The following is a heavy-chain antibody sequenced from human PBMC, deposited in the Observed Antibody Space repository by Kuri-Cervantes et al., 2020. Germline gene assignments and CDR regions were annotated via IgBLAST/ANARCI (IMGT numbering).Heavy chain of an antibody. CDR2: ISYDGSNK. Sequence: GESLKISCAASGFTFSSYGMHWVRQAPGKGLEWVAVISYDGSNKYYADSVKGRFTISRDNAKNSLYLQMNSLRAEDTAVYYCAKRNQWLIKTRPHTGMDVWGQGTTVTVSS. CDR1: GFTFSSYG. J-gene: IGHJ6*02. V-gene: IGHV3-30*18. D-gene: IGHD6-19*01. CDR3: AKRNQWLIKTRPHTGMDV.